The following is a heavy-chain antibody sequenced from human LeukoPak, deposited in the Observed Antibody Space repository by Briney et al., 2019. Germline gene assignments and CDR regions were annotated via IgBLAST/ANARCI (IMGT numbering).Heavy chain of an antibody. Sequence: PSETLSLTCTVSGGSISSYYWSWIRQPPGRGLEWIGYIYYTGSTNYNPSLKSRVTISVDTSKNQFSLKLSSVTAADTAVYYCARGRASSGWYGKNWYFDLWGRGTLVTVSS. V-gene: IGHV4-59*12. CDR2: IYYTGST. CDR1: GGSISSYY. CDR3: ARGRASSGWYGKNWYFDL. J-gene: IGHJ2*01. D-gene: IGHD6-19*01.